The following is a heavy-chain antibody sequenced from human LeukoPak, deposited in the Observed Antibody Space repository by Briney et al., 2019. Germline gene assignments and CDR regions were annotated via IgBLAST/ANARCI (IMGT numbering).Heavy chain of an antibody. J-gene: IGHJ4*02. CDR3: AKDTGSGYDYFSYYFDY. CDR1: GFTFSSYG. V-gene: IGHV3-23*01. Sequence: HPGGSLRLSCAASGFTFSSYGMSWVRQAPGKGLEWVSIISGTAFSTYYADSVRGRFTISRDNSKNTLYLQMNSLRAEDTAVYYCAKDTGSGYDYFSYYFDYWGQGTLVTVSS. CDR2: ISGTAFST. D-gene: IGHD5-12*01.